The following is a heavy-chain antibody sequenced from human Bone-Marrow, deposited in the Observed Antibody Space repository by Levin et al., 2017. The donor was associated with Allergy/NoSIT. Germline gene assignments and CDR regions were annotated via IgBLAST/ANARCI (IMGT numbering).Heavy chain of an antibody. CDR2: ISGTGDT. D-gene: IGHD2-8*02. CDR3: ARTPMFCGAAGVCYIGSLDS. V-gene: IGHV4-59*01. Sequence: SETLSLTCSGPGESTGSYYWSWIRQPPEKGLEWLGRISGTGDTHYNPSLKNRVAISLDTSKKQFSLKLSSVTAADTAVYFCARTPMFCGAAGVCYIGSLDSWGQGILVTVSS. J-gene: IGHJ4*02. CDR1: GESTGSYY.